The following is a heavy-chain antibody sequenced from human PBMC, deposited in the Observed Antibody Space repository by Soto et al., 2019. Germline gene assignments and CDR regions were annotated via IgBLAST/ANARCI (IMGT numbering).Heavy chain of an antibody. Sequence: QVQLVESGGGVVQPGRSLRLSCAASGFTFSSYAMHWVRQAPGKGLEWVAVISYDGSNKYYADSVKGRFTISRDNSKNTLYLQMNCLRAEDTAVYYCARDGIQYYDSSGKLPRYYYYGMDVWGQGTTVTVSS. D-gene: IGHD3-22*01. CDR2: ISYDGSNK. CDR1: GFTFSSYA. V-gene: IGHV3-30-3*01. J-gene: IGHJ6*02. CDR3: ARDGIQYYDSSGKLPRYYYYGMDV.